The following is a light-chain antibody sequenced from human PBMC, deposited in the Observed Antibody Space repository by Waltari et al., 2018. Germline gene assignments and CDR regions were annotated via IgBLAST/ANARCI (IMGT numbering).Light chain of an antibody. CDR1: QSVLYSSDNRNY. CDR3: QQYYITPLS. CDR2: WAS. V-gene: IGKV4-1*01. Sequence: DIVMTQSPDSLAVSLGERATINCKSSQSVLYSSDNRNYLAWYQQKPGQPPNLLIYWASTRESGVPDRFSGSGSGTDFTLTISSLQAEEVAVYYCQQYYITPLSFGGGTKVEIK. J-gene: IGKJ4*01.